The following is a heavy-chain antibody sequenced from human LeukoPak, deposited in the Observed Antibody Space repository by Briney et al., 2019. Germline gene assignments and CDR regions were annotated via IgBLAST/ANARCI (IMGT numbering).Heavy chain of an antibody. CDR3: ARDRRDGYNFQPGNH. J-gene: IGHJ4*02. CDR2: IYHSGST. D-gene: IGHD5-24*01. Sequence: PSETLSLTCTVSGGSISSSSYYWGWIRQPPGKGLEWIGSIYHSGSTYYNPSLKSRVAISVDRSKNQFSLTLSSVTAADTAVYYCARDRRDGYNFQPGNHWGQGTLVTVSS. CDR1: GGSISSSSYY. V-gene: IGHV4-39*07.